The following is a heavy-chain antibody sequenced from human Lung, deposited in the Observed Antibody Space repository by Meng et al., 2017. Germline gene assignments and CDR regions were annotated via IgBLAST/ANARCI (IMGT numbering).Heavy chain of an antibody. Sequence: GESLKISCTASGFTFGDYAMSWFRQAPGKGLEWVGFIRSKAYGGTTEYAASVKGRFTISRDDSKSIAYLQMNSLKTEDTAVYYCTSNPPIAAPGCAFDIWGQGTMVTVSS. CDR2: IRSKAYGGTT. CDR1: GFTFGDYA. V-gene: IGHV3-49*03. J-gene: IGHJ3*02. D-gene: IGHD6-13*01. CDR3: TSNPPIAAPGCAFDI.